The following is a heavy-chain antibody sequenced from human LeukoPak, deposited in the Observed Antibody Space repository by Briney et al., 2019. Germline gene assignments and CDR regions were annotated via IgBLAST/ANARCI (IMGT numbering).Heavy chain of an antibody. CDR1: GYSFTSYW. CDR3: ARQRDSAYYDFWSGYFFFDY. Sequence: PGESLKISCKGSGYSFTSYWIGWVRQMPGKGLKWMGIIYPGDSDTRYSPSFQGQVTISADKSISTAYLQWSSLKASDTAMYYCARQRDSAYYDFWSGYFFFDYWGQGTLVTVSS. J-gene: IGHJ4*02. V-gene: IGHV5-51*01. CDR2: IYPGDSDT. D-gene: IGHD3-3*01.